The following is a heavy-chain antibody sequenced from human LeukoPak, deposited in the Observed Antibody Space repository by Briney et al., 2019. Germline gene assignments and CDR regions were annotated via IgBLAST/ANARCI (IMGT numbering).Heavy chain of an antibody. CDR3: AKDWDGGYLLFFDY. D-gene: IGHD2/OR15-2a*01. J-gene: IGHJ4*02. Sequence: GGSLRLSCAVSGFTFSSYAMSWVRQAPGKGLEWVSAVSGSGNNKYYADSVKGRFTISRDNSKNTLYLQMNSLRAEDTAVYYCAKDWDGGYLLFFDYWGQGTLVTVSS. CDR2: VSGSGNNK. V-gene: IGHV3-23*01. CDR1: GFTFSSYA.